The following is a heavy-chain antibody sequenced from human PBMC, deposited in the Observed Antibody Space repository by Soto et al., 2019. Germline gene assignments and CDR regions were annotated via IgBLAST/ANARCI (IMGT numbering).Heavy chain of an antibody. V-gene: IGHV1-69*13. CDR2: IIPIFGTA. D-gene: IGHD3-10*01. CDR1: GGTFSSYA. J-gene: IGHJ5*02. CDR3: ARGLTMVRGVIISDWFDP. Sequence: EASVKVSCKASGGTFSSYAISWVRQAPGQGLEWMGGIIPIFGTANYAQKFQGRVTITADESTSTAYMELGSLRSEDTAVYYCARGLTMVRGVIISDWFDPWGQGTLVTVSS.